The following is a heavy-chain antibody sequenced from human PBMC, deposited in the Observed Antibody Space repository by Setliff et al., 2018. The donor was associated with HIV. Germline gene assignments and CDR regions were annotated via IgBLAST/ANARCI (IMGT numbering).Heavy chain of an antibody. CDR3: ARTSGARTTDY. J-gene: IGHJ4*02. CDR2: IYPGDSHT. CDR1: GYYFTTFW. Sequence: GESLKISCQGSGYYFTTFWIAWVRQMPGKGLEWMGFIYPGDSHTTYSPSFQGQVTISVDTSVSTAYLQWSSLKASDTAMYFCARTSGARTTDYWGQGTLVTVSS. D-gene: IGHD1-1*01. V-gene: IGHV5-51*01.